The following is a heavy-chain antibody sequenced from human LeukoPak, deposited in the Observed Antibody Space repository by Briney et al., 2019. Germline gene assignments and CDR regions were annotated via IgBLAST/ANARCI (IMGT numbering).Heavy chain of an antibody. J-gene: IGHJ3*02. Sequence: GGSLRLSCAASGFSLSSTWMHWVRQAPGKGLVWVSRLNSDATSTSYADSVKGRFTISRDNSKNTLYLQMNSLRAEDTAVYYCAKSTLAYCGGDCYSAAFDIWGQGTMVTVSS. CDR1: GFSLSSTW. V-gene: IGHV3-74*01. CDR3: AKSTLAYCGGDCYSAAFDI. D-gene: IGHD2-21*02. CDR2: LNSDATST.